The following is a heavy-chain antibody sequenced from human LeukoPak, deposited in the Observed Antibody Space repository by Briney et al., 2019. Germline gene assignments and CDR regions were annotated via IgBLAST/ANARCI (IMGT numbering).Heavy chain of an antibody. V-gene: IGHV1-69*04. CDR1: GGTFSSYA. CDR2: IIPIFGIA. Sequence: SVKVSCKASGGTFSSYAINWVRQAPGQGLEWMGRIIPIFGIANYAQKFQGRVTITADTSTSTAYMELSSLRSEDTAVYYCARDRCGGDCYADDAFDIWGQGTMVTVFS. D-gene: IGHD2-21*02. J-gene: IGHJ3*02. CDR3: ARDRCGGDCYADDAFDI.